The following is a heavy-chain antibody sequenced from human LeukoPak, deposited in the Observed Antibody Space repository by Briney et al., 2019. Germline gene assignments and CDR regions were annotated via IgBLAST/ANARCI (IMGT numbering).Heavy chain of an antibody. Sequence: PGGSLRLSCAASGFTFNSYWMHWVRQAPGKGLVWVSRISNDGSDATYVDFVKGRFTISRDNGKSMLYLQMNGLRPDDTAVYYCARDRPHNWFDPWGQGTLVTVSS. CDR2: ISNDGSDA. V-gene: IGHV3-74*01. J-gene: IGHJ5*02. CDR3: ARDRPHNWFDP. CDR1: GFTFNSYW.